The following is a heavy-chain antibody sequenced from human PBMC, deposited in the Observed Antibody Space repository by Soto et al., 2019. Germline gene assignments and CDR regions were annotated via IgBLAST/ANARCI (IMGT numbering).Heavy chain of an antibody. D-gene: IGHD3-10*01. Sequence: EVQLLESGGGLVQPGGSLRLSCAASGFTFSSYAISWVRQAPGKGLEWVSAISGSGGSTYYADSVKGRFTISRDNSKNTLYLQMNSLRAEDTAVYYCAKDRGVGGIRGALDYWGQGTLVTVSS. J-gene: IGHJ4*02. CDR1: GFTFSSYA. CDR2: ISGSGGST. CDR3: AKDRGVGGIRGALDY. V-gene: IGHV3-23*01.